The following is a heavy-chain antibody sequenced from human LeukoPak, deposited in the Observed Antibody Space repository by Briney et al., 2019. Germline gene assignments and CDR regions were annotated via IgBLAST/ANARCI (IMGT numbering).Heavy chain of an antibody. CDR2: INPNSGGT. CDR3: ARDRVGGYYDSSGYLD. Sequence: ASVKVSCKASGYTFTGYYMHWVRQAPGQGLEWMGWINPNSGGTNYAQKFQGRVTMTRDTSISTAYMELSRLRSDDTAVYYCARDRVGGYYDSSGYLDWGQGTLVTVSS. D-gene: IGHD3-22*01. CDR1: GYTFTGYY. V-gene: IGHV1-2*02. J-gene: IGHJ4*02.